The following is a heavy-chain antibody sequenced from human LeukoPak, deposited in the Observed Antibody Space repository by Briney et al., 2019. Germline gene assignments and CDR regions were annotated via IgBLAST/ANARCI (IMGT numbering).Heavy chain of an antibody. CDR3: ARWLRVNVWGSYRYTQGDYYFDY. V-gene: IGHV4-59*12. Sequence: SETLSLTCTVSGGSISSYYWSWIRQPPGKGLEWIGYIYYSGSTNYNPSLKSRVTISVDTSKNQFSLKLSSVTAADTAVYYCARWLRVNVWGSYRYTQGDYYFDYWGQGTLVTVPS. D-gene: IGHD3-16*02. CDR1: GGSISSYY. J-gene: IGHJ4*02. CDR2: IYYSGST.